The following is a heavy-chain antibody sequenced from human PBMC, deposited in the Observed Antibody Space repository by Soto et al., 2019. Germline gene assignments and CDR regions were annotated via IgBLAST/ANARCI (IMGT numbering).Heavy chain of an antibody. V-gene: IGHV4-39*07. J-gene: IGHJ4*02. Sequence: LSLTCTVSGGSSSSSSYYWGWIRQPPGKGLEWIGEINHSGSTNYNPSPKSRVTISVDTSKNQFSLKLSSVTAADTAVYYCARGLIENDYIWGSYRESFDYWGQGTLVTVSS. CDR3: ARGLIENDYIWGSYRESFDY. D-gene: IGHD3-16*02. CDR2: INHSGST. CDR1: GGSSSSSSYY.